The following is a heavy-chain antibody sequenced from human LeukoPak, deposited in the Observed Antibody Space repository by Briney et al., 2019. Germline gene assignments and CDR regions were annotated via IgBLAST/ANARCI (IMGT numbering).Heavy chain of an antibody. V-gene: IGHV3-15*01. CDR1: GSSFNNAY. Sequence: PGGSLRLSCGASGSSFNNAYMSWVRQAPGKGPEWVGLIRSKIDGETIEYAAPVKDRFVISRDDSKNTVYLQMTSLKIEDTAVYYCTTAGISGTRWYYNGMDVWGQGTTVTVSS. J-gene: IGHJ6*02. CDR2: IRSKIDGETI. CDR3: TTAGISGTRWYYNGMDV. D-gene: IGHD1-20*01.